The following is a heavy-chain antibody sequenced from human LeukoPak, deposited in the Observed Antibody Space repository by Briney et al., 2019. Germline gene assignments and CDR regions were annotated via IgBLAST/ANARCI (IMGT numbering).Heavy chain of an antibody. CDR3: ARVGVSYFDY. CDR2: ISSSGSTI. V-gene: IGHV3-48*03. Sequence: PGGSLRLSCAASGFTFSSYEMNRVRQAPGKGLEWVSYISSSGSTIYYADSVKGRFTISRDNAKNSLYLQMNSLRAEDTAVYYCARVGVSYFDYWGQGTLVTVSS. CDR1: GFTFSSYE. D-gene: IGHD2-21*01. J-gene: IGHJ4*02.